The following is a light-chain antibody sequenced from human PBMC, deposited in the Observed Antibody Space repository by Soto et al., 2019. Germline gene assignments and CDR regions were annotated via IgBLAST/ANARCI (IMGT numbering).Light chain of an antibody. Sequence: ERVMTQSPVTLSVSPGESVTLSCRASQSVGTNLAWYQQKPGQAPSLLIYGVSTRATGIPTRFSGSGSGRQFTLTISSLQSEDFAVYYCQQYNNWPQTFGQGTKV. CDR2: GVS. V-gene: IGKV3-15*01. CDR1: QSVGTN. J-gene: IGKJ1*01. CDR3: QQYNNWPQT.